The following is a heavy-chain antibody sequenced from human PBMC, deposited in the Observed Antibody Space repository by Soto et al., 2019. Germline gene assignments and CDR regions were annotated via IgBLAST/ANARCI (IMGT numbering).Heavy chain of an antibody. D-gene: IGHD6-13*01. CDR1: GYTLTSYG. CDR2: INADNGNT. Sequence: ASVKVSCKASGYTLTSYGIHWVRQAPGQGLEWMGWINADNGNTNYAQKLQGRVTITTDTSTSTAYMELSSLRSDDTAVYYCVVRIVAASLTGWFDPWGQGTLVTVSS. CDR3: VVRIVAASLTGWFDP. V-gene: IGHV1-18*01. J-gene: IGHJ5*02.